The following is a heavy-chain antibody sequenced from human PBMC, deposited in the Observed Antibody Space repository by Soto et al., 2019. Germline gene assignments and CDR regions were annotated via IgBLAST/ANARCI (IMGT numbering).Heavy chain of an antibody. CDR2: ISGSGATT. CDR1: GFTFNNYA. Sequence: PGGSLRLSCGASGFTFNNYALSWVRQTPGKGLEWVSGISGSGATTYYADSVKGRFTISRDNSKNMVFVQMDDLRAEDSAVYFCAKSDNVYGDYRPSYFDSWGQGSQVTVSS. V-gene: IGHV3-23*01. J-gene: IGHJ4*02. D-gene: IGHD4-17*01. CDR3: AKSDNVYGDYRPSYFDS.